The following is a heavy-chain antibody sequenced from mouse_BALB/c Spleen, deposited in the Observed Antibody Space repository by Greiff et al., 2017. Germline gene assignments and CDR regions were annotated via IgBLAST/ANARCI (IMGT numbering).Heavy chain of an antibody. D-gene: IGHD1-1*01. CDR3: TRYYGSSAWLAY. CDR1: GYTFSSYC. V-gene: IGHV1-9*01. CDR2: ILPGSGST. Sequence: VQLQQSGAELVRPGASVKISCKATGYTFSSYCIEWVKQRPGHGLEWIGVILPGSGSTNYNEKFKGKATFTADTSSNTAYLQRSSLTSEDSAVYYCTRYYGSSAWLAYWGQGTLVTVSA. J-gene: IGHJ3*01.